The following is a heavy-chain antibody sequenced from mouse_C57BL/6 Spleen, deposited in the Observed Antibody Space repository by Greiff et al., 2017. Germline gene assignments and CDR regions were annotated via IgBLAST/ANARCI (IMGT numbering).Heavy chain of an antibody. CDR2: INPNNGGT. J-gene: IGHJ4*01. Sequence: VQLQQSGPELVKPGASVKIPCKASGYTFTDYNMDWVKQSHGKSLEWIGDINPNNGGTIYNQKFKGKATLTVDKSSSTAYMELRSLTSEDTAVYYCARSRLMVTTGAMDYWGQGTSVTVSS. CDR1: GYTFTDYN. V-gene: IGHV1-18*01. D-gene: IGHD2-2*01. CDR3: ARSRLMVTTGAMDY.